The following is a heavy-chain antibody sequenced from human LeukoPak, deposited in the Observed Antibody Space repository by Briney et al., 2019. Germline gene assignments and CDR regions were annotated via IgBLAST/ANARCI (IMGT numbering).Heavy chain of an antibody. J-gene: IGHJ5*02. CDR3: TRDSGTYNWLDP. V-gene: IGHV3-73*01. CDR1: GFTFSDSS. CDR2: MEKELNGYAT. Sequence: GGSLRLSCAASGFTFSDSSIHWVRQASGKGLEWIGLMEKELNGYATAYAASVRGRFTISRDDSQNTAYLQMDSLKTEDTALYYCTRDSGTYNWLDPWGQGTLFTVSS. D-gene: IGHD1-26*01.